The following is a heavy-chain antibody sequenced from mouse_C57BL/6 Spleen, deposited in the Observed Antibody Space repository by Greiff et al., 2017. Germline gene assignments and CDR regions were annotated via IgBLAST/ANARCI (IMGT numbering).Heavy chain of an antibody. J-gene: IGHJ4*01. CDR1: GYTFTSYW. CDR2: IHPNSGST. V-gene: IGHV1-64*01. Sequence: QVQLLQPGAELVQPGASVKLSCKASGYTFTSYWMHWVKQSPGQGLEWIGMIHPNSGSTNYNEKFKSKATLTVDKSSSTAYMQLSSLTSEDSAVYYCARGGHYAMDYWGQGTSVTVSS. CDR3: ARGGHYAMDY.